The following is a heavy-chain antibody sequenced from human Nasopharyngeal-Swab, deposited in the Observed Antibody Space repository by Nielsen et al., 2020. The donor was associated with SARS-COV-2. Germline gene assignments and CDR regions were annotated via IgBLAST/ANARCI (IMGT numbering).Heavy chain of an antibody. CDR1: GFIFSNYW. D-gene: IGHD6-13*01. Sequence: GESLKISCAASGFIFSNYWMTWVRQAPGKGLEWVSSISSSSSYIYYADSVKGRFTISRDNAKNSLYLQMNSLRAEDTAVYYCARVAARYYFDYWGQGTLVTVSS. J-gene: IGHJ4*02. CDR3: ARVAARYYFDY. V-gene: IGHV3-21*01. CDR2: ISSSSSYI.